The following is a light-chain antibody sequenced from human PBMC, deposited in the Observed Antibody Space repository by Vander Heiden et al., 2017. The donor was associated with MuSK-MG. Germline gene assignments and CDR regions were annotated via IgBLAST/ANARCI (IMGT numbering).Light chain of an antibody. CDR3: QQSESTPYT. Sequence: DIQMTQSPSSLSASVGDRVIITCRASQSISFYLNWYQQKPGKAPNLLIYAASSLQSGVPSRFSGSGSGTDFTLTISSLQPEDFATYYCQQSESTPYTFGQGTKMKIK. J-gene: IGKJ2*01. CDR2: AAS. CDR1: QSISFY. V-gene: IGKV1-39*01.